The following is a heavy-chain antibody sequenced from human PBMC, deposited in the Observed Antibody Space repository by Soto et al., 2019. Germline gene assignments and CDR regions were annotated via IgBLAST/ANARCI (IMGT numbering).Heavy chain of an antibody. J-gene: IGHJ6*02. Sequence: GGSLRLACAASGFTFRSYSMPWVRQAPGKGLEWVSSIGTRSDIYYADSVKGRFTISRDNAKNSLSLQMNSMTAEDTAVYYCAREETAWPLAYGLDVWGQGTTVTVSS. CDR2: IGTRSDI. V-gene: IGHV3-21*01. CDR3: AREETAWPLAYGLDV. D-gene: IGHD2-21*02. CDR1: GFTFRSYS.